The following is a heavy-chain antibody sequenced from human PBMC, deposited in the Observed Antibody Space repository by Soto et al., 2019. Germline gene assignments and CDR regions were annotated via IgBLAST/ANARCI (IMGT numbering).Heavy chain of an antibody. CDR2: TYYRSKWYN. CDR1: GDSVSSNSAA. J-gene: IGHJ4*02. D-gene: IGHD3-10*01. V-gene: IGHV6-1*01. Sequence: SQTLSLTCAISGDSVSSNSAAWNWIRQSPSRGLEWLGRTYYRSKWYNDYAVSVKSRITINPDTSKNQFSLQLNSVTPEDTAVYYCARVTRYYYGSGSHYFDYWGQGXLVTVYS. CDR3: ARVTRYYYGSGSHYFDY.